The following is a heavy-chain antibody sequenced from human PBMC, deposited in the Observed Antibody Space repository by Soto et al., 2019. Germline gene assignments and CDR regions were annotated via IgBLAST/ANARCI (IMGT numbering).Heavy chain of an antibody. J-gene: IGHJ5*02. CDR2: IYYSGST. Sequence: SETLSLTCTVSGGSISSSSYYWGWIRQPPGKGLEWIGSIYYSGSTYYNQSLKSRVTISVDTSKNQFSLKLSSVTAADTAVYYCARLVVPAAIFPSGWFDPWGQGTLVTVSS. CDR1: GGSISSSSYY. V-gene: IGHV4-39*01. D-gene: IGHD2-2*01. CDR3: ARLVVPAAIFPSGWFDP.